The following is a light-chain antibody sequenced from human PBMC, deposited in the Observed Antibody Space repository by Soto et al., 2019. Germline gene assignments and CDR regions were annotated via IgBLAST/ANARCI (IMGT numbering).Light chain of an antibody. CDR2: DVS. J-gene: IGLJ1*01. CDR3: SSYTSSSTRV. CDR1: SNDVGGYNY. V-gene: IGLV2-14*01. Sequence: QSVLTQPRSVSGSPGQSITISCTGTSNDVGGYNYVSWYQQHPGRAPKLMIYDVSNRPSGVSNRFSGSKSGNTASLTISGLQAEDEADYYCSSYTSSSTRVFGTGTKVTVL.